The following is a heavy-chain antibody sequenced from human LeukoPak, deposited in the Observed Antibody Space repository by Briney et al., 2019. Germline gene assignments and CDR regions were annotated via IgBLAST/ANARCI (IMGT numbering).Heavy chain of an antibody. CDR1: GGSVSSTNW. CDR2: ISLTGET. CDR3: SRESGAFLPFGY. J-gene: IGHJ4*01. Sequence: PSETLSLTCGVSGGSVSSTNWWSWVRQPPGQGLEWIGEISLTGETNYNPSLNGRLTMSLDKSRNPLSLKLTSVTAADTAIYYCSRESGAFLPFGYWGQGTLVIVPP. V-gene: IGHV4-4*02. D-gene: IGHD1-26*01.